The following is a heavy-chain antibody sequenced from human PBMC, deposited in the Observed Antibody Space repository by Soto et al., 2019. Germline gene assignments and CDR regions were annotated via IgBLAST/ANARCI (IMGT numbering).Heavy chain of an antibody. D-gene: IGHD2-2*01. CDR3: ARDYSSTGHGLNY. Sequence: PGGSLRLSCEASGFTFSSYGIHWVRQAPGKGLEWVAVIWYDGTKGFYADSVKGRFTISRDNSKNTLYLQMMSLGAEDTSVYYCARDYSSTGHGLNYWGQGTLVTVSS. CDR1: GFTFSSYG. V-gene: IGHV3-33*01. CDR2: IWYDGTKG. J-gene: IGHJ4*02.